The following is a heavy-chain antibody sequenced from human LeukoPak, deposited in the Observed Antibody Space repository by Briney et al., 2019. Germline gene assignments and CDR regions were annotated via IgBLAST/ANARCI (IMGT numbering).Heavy chain of an antibody. V-gene: IGHV4-61*02. CDR1: GGSISSGSYY. J-gene: IGHJ4*02. CDR3: ARASSGYDFWSGYYNY. Sequence: PSQTLSLTCTVSGGSISSGSYYWSWIRQPAGKGLEWLGRIYTSGSTNYNPSLKSRVTISVDTSKNQFSLKLSSVTAADTAVYYCARASSGYDFWSGYYNYWGQGTLVTVSS. D-gene: IGHD3-3*01. CDR2: IYTSGST.